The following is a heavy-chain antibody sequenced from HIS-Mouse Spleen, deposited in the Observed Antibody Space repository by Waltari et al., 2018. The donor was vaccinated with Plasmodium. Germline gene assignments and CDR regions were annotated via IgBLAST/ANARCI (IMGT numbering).Heavy chain of an antibody. J-gene: IGHJ1*01. V-gene: IGHV4-39*07. D-gene: IGHD3-22*01. CDR3: ARVGYYDSSGYYYAALNYFQH. CDR2: IYYSGST. CDR1: GGSIRSSSYF. Sequence: QLQLQESGPGLVTPSETLSLTCTVSGGSIRSSSYFWGWIRQPPGEGLELIGSIYYSGSTYYNPSLKSRVTISVDTSKNQFSLKLSSVTAADTAVYYCARVGYYDSSGYYYAALNYFQHWGQGTLVTVSS.